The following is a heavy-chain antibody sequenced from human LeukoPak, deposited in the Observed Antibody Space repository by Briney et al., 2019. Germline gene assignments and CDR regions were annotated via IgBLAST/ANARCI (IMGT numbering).Heavy chain of an antibody. V-gene: IGHV3-74*01. CDR2: INTDGRST. D-gene: IGHD5-24*01. J-gene: IGHJ4*02. Sequence: GGSLRLSCAASGFTFSSYWMHWVRQVPGKGLVWVARINTDGRSTSYGESVKGRFTVSRDNAKNTLYVQMNSLRDEDTAVYYCVRDVWGDRDGFFAYWGQGTLVTVSS. CDR3: VRDVWGDRDGFFAY. CDR1: GFTFSSYW.